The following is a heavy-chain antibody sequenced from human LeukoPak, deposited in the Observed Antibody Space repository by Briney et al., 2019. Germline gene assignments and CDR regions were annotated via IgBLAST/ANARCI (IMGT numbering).Heavy chain of an antibody. D-gene: IGHD3-10*01. CDR2: ISYDGSNK. J-gene: IGHJ4*02. V-gene: IGHV3-30*14. CDR1: GFTFSSYA. Sequence: GRSLRLSCAASGFTFSSYAMHWVRQAPGKGLEWVAVISYDGSNKYYADSVKGRFTISRDNSKNTLYLQMNSLRAEDTAVYYCARGTFRVYGSGSYVDYWGQGTLVTVSS. CDR3: ARGTFRVYGSGSYVDY.